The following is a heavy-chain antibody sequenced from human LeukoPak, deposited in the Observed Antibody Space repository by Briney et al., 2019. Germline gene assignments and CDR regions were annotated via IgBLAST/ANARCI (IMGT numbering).Heavy chain of an antibody. CDR3: ARGRTYLDYFDY. CDR1: GGSISSSNW. Sequence: SGTLSLTCAVSGGSISSSNWWSWVRQPPGKGLEWIGEIYHSGSTNYNPSLKSRVTISLDTSRTQSSLELTSATAADTAVYYCARGRTYLDYFDYWSQGTVVTVSS. J-gene: IGHJ4*02. V-gene: IGHV4-4*02. D-gene: IGHD1-14*01. CDR2: IYHSGST.